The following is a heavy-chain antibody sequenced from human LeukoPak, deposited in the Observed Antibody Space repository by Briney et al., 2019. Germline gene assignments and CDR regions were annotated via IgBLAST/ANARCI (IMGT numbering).Heavy chain of an antibody. CDR3: ARTRYYYNSRSYGAPYYFDY. CDR2: FYYSGST. J-gene: IGHJ4*02. D-gene: IGHD3-10*01. CDR1: GGSISSNSYY. V-gene: IGHV4-39*01. Sequence: SETLSLTCAVSGGSISSNSYYWGWIRQPPGKGLEWIGCFYYSGSTYYNPSLKSRVTISVDTSKNQFSLKLSSVTAADTAVYYCARTRYYYNSRSYGAPYYFDYWGQGTLVTVSS.